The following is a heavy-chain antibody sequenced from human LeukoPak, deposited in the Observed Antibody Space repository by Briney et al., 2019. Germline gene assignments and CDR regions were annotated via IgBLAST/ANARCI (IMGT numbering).Heavy chain of an antibody. CDR1: GGSISSSNW. Sequence: PSGTLSLTCAVSGGSISSSNWWSWVRPPPGKGVEWIGEIYHSGSTKYNPSVKSRVTISVDNSNNHFSLKLSSVTAAHTAMYYCARLTGGLQIAAAGREAFDIWGQGTMVTVSS. D-gene: IGHD6-13*01. J-gene: IGHJ3*02. CDR3: ARLTGGLQIAAAGREAFDI. V-gene: IGHV4-4*02. CDR2: IYHSGST.